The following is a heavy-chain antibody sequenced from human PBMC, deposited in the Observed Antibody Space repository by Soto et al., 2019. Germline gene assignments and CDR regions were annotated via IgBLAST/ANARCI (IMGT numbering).Heavy chain of an antibody. CDR2: ISSSARTI. V-gene: IGHV3-48*03. CDR1: EFTFSDYE. D-gene: IGHD5-12*01. J-gene: IGHJ4*02. CDR3: AREGGYSGYDDQGFES. Sequence: PVGSLRLSCVCSEFTFSDYEMNWVRQAPGKWLEWVAYISSSARTIHYADSVRGRFTISRDNAWNSLYLQMDALGADDTAVYYCAREGGYSGYDDQGFESWGQGTLVIVSS.